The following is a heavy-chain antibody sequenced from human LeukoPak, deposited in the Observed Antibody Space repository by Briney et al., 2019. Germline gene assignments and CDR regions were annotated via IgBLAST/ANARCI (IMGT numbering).Heavy chain of an antibody. CDR1: GFTFSSYE. V-gene: IGHV3-7*01. J-gene: IGHJ4*02. CDR3: ARVAAAHFDY. Sequence: GGSLRLSCAASGFTFSSYEMNWVRQAPGKGLEWVANIKQDGSEKYYVDSVKGRFTISRDNAKNSLYLQMNSLRAEDTAVYYCARVAAAHFDYWGQGTLVTVSS. CDR2: IKQDGSEK.